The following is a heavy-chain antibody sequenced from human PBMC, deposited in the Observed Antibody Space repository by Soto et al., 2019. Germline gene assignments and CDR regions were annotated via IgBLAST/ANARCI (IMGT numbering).Heavy chain of an antibody. V-gene: IGHV3-33*01. CDR1: GFTFSSYG. CDR3: ARDLIYSGYALGAFDI. D-gene: IGHD5-12*01. Sequence: GGSLRLSCAASGFTFSSYGMHWVRQAPGKGLEWVAVIWYDGSNKYYADSVKGRFTISRDNSKNTLYLQMNSLRAEDTAVYYCARDLIYSGYALGAFDIWGQGTMVTVSS. J-gene: IGHJ3*02. CDR2: IWYDGSNK.